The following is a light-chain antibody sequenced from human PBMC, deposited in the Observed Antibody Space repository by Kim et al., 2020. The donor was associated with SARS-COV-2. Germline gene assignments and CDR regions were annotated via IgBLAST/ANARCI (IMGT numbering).Light chain of an antibody. CDR2: GAS. Sequence: EIVLTQSPGTLSLSPGERATLSCSASQSISRTYFAWYQQKPGQAPRLLIYGASSRATGIPDRFSGSGSGTDFTLTISRLEPEDFAVYYCQQYGSSPWTFGQGTKVDIK. J-gene: IGKJ1*01. CDR1: QSISRTY. V-gene: IGKV3-20*01. CDR3: QQYGSSPWT.